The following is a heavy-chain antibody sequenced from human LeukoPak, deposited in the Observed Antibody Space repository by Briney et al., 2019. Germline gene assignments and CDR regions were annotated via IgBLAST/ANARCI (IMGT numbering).Heavy chain of an antibody. J-gene: IGHJ4*02. CDR2: ISSGSGTI. CDR1: GFTFSTYS. CDR3: AREVGSPDY. D-gene: IGHD6-13*01. Sequence: GGSLRLSCAASGFTFSTYSMNWVRQAPGKGLEWVSYISSGSGTINYADSVKGRFTISRDNAKNSLYLQMNSLRDEDTAGYYCAREVGSPDYWGQGTLVTVSS. V-gene: IGHV3-48*02.